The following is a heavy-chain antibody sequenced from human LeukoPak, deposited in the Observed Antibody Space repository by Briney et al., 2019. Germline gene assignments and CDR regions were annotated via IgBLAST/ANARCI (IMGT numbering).Heavy chain of an antibody. V-gene: IGHV3-23*01. J-gene: IGHJ2*01. CDR2: ISGSGRST. CDR3: AKSRVYWYFDI. Sequence: GGSLRLSCAASGFTFTNYALSWVRQAPGRGLEWVSQISGSGRSTYYADSVKGRFTISRDNSNNTLYLQMSSLRAEDTAIYYCAKSRVYWYFDIWGRGTLVTVSS. CDR1: GFTFTNYA.